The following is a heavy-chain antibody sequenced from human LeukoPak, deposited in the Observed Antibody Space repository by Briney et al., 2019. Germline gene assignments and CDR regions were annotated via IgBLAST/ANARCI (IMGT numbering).Heavy chain of an antibody. CDR2: IRSKAYGGTT. Sequence: GSLRLSCPASGFTFGDYAMSWVRQAPGKGLEWVGFIRSKAYGGTTEYAASVKGRFTISRDDSKSIAYLQMNSLKTEDTAVYYCTGINEDGYSGYEPVDYWGQGTLVTVSS. J-gene: IGHJ4*02. D-gene: IGHD5-12*01. CDR1: GFTFGDYA. CDR3: TGINEDGYSGYEPVDY. V-gene: IGHV3-49*04.